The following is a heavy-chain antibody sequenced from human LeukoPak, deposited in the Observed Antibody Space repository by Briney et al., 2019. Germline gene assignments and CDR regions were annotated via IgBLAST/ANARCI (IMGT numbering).Heavy chain of an antibody. CDR1: GFTFSSYW. V-gene: IGHV3-7*01. D-gene: IGHD3-10*01. J-gene: IGHJ5*02. CDR2: IKQDGSEK. CDR3: AREGSGSYYNPNWFDP. Sequence: GGSLRLSCAASGFTFSSYWMSWVRQAPGKGLEWVANIKQDGSEKYYVDSVKGRFTVSRDNAKNSLYLQMNSLRAEDTAVYYCAREGSGSYYNPNWFDPWGQGTLVTVSS.